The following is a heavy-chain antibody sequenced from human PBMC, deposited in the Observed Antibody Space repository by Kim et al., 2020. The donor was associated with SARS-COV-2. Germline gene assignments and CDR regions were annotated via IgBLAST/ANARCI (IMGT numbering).Heavy chain of an antibody. Sequence: ASVKVSCKASGYTFTSYDINWVRQATGQGLEWMGWMNPNIGNTGYAQKFQGRVTMTRNTSISTAYMELSSLRSEDTAVYYCARGLFDILTGYSKYNWVDPSGQGSLVTVSS. CDR3: ARGLFDILTGYSKYNWVDP. V-gene: IGHV1-8*01. J-gene: IGHJ5*02. CDR2: MNPNIGNT. CDR1: GYTFTSYD. D-gene: IGHD3-9*01.